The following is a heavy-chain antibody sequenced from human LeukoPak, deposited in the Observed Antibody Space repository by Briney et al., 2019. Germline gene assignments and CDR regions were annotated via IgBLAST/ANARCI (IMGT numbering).Heavy chain of an antibody. V-gene: IGHV3-30*02. Sequence: GGSLRLSCAASGFTFSSYGMHWVRQAPGKGLGWVAFIRYDGSNKYYADSVKGRFTISRDNSKNTLYLQMNSLRAEDTALYYCAKGTGYSYAYSFDYWGQGTLVTVSS. D-gene: IGHD5-18*01. CDR2: IRYDGSNK. CDR3: AKGTGYSYAYSFDY. CDR1: GFTFSSYG. J-gene: IGHJ4*02.